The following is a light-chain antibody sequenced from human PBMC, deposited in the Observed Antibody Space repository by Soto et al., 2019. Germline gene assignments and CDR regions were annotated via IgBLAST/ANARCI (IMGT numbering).Light chain of an antibody. V-gene: IGLV2-23*01. CDR1: SSDVGSYNL. J-gene: IGLJ2*01. Sequence: QSVLTQPASVSGSPGQSITISCTGTSSDVGSYNLASWYQQPPGKAPKLMIYEGIRRPSGVSNRFSGSKSGNTASLTISGLQAEDEADYYCCSYAGSSTHVVFGGGTKLTVL. CDR3: CSYAGSSTHVV. CDR2: EGI.